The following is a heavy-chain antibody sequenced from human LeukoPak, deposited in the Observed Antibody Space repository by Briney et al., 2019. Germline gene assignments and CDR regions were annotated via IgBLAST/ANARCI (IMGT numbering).Heavy chain of an antibody. J-gene: IGHJ6*03. CDR3: ARDLLDLGYYYYYYMDV. CDR2: ISYDGSNK. CDR1: GFTFSSYG. V-gene: IGHV3-30*03. D-gene: IGHD3/OR15-3a*01. Sequence: GGSLRLSCAASGFTFSSYGMHWVRQAPGKGLEWVAVISYDGSNKYYADSVKGRFTISRDNSKNTLYLQMNSLRAEDTAVYYCARDLLDLGYYYYYYMDVWGKGTTVTVSS.